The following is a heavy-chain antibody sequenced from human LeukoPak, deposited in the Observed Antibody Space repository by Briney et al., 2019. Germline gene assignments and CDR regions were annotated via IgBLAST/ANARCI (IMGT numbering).Heavy chain of an antibody. CDR3: AKKRVITTPEAINWYFDL. J-gene: IGHJ2*01. D-gene: IGHD1-1*01. V-gene: IGHV3-23*01. CDR1: GFTFSSYA. CDR2: ISGSGGST. Sequence: GGSLRLSCAASGFTFSSYAMSWVRQAPGKGLEWVSAISGSGGSTYYADSVKGRFTISRDNSENTLFLQMNNLGAEDTALYYCAKKRVITTPEAINWYFDLWGRGTLVTVSS.